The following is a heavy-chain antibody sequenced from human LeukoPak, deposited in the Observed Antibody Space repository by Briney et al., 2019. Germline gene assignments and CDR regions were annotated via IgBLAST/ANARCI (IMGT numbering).Heavy chain of an antibody. CDR2: IYHSGST. CDR1: GYSISSGYY. CDR3: ARGPPPDFDY. V-gene: IGHV4-38-2*02. Sequence: SETLSLTCTVSGYSISSGYYWGWIRQPPGKGLEWIGSIYHSGSTYYNPSLKSRVTMSVDTSKNQFSVKLSSVTAADTAVYYCARGPPPDFDYWGQGTLVTVSS. J-gene: IGHJ4*02.